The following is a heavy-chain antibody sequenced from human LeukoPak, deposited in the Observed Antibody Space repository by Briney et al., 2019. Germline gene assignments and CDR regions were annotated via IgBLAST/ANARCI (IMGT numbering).Heavy chain of an antibody. CDR1: GGSISSSSYY. J-gene: IGHJ4*02. V-gene: IGHV4-39*01. CDR2: IYYSGST. D-gene: IGHD5-12*01. CDR3: ARRGYSGYHSYFDY. Sequence: PSETLSLTCTVSGGSISSSSYYWGWIPQPPGKGLEWIGSIYYSGSTYYNPSLKSRVTISVDTSKNQFSLKLSSVTAADTAVYYCARRGYSGYHSYFDYWGQGTLVTVSS.